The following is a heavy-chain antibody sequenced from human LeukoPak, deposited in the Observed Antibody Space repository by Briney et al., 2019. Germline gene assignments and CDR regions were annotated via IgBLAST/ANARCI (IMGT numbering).Heavy chain of an antibody. V-gene: IGHV4-39*01. J-gene: IGHJ5*02. CDR1: GGSFSSYEFY. Sequence: WESLSLSCTASGGSFSSYEFYWVRLRQPPGKGLEWIGSIYYSGSNYDNPLLKRRIILSVDTYKNQFFLKLSSVTAADTAVYHCARRDRYCSSTSCYGHRFDPWGQGTLVTVSS. CDR2: IYYSGSN. D-gene: IGHD2-2*01. CDR3: ARRDRYCSSTSCYGHRFDP.